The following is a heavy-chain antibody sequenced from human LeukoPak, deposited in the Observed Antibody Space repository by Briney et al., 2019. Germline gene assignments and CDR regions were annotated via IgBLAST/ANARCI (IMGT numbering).Heavy chain of an antibody. Sequence: PSETLSLTCTVSGGSISSHYWSWIRQPPGKGLEWIGYIYYSGSTNYNPSLKSRVTISVDTSKNQFSLKLSSVTAADTAVYYCARGRYYGSGSYGTGTIYYYYYYMDVWGKGTTVTVSS. V-gene: IGHV4-59*11. J-gene: IGHJ6*03. CDR1: GGSISSHY. CDR3: ARGRYYGSGSYGTGTIYYYYYYMDV. CDR2: IYYSGST. D-gene: IGHD3-10*01.